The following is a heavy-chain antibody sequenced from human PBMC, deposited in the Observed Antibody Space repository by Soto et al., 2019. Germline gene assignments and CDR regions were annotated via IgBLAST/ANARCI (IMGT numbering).Heavy chain of an antibody. CDR1: GGTFSSYA. D-gene: IGHD3-9*01. CDR2: IIPIFGTA. CDR3: AREGYYDVLTGPDY. Sequence: GASVKVSCKASGGTFSSYAISWVRHAPGQGLEWMGGIIPIFGTANYAQKFQGRVTITADESTSTAYMELSSLRSEDTAVYYCAREGYYDVLTGPDYWGQGTLVTVSS. V-gene: IGHV1-69*13. J-gene: IGHJ4*02.